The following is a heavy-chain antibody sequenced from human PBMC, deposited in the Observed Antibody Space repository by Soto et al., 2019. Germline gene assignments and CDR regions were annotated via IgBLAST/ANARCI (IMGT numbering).Heavy chain of an antibody. CDR1: GYTFANYA. V-gene: IGHV1-18*01. Sequence: GASVKVPCKDSGYTFANYAISWMRQAPGQGLEWMGWISAYNGNTNYAQKLQGRVTMTTDTSTNPAHIELRRLRSDDTAVYYCVVAAHPYYFDYWGQGTLVTVSS. CDR3: VVAAHPYYFDY. CDR2: ISAYNGNT. J-gene: IGHJ4*02. D-gene: IGHD2-15*01.